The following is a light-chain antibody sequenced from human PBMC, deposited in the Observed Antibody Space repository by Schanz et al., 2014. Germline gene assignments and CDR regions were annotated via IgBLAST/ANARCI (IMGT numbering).Light chain of an antibody. J-gene: IGKJ1*01. V-gene: IGKV4-1*01. Sequence: DIVMTQSPDSLAVSLGERATTNCKSSQSVLYSSNNKNYLAWYQQKPGQPPKLLIYWASTRESGVPDRFSGSGSGTDFTLTISSLQAEDVAVYYCQQYYSTRGAFGQGTKVEIK. CDR3: QQYYSTRGA. CDR1: QSVLYSSNNKNY. CDR2: WAS.